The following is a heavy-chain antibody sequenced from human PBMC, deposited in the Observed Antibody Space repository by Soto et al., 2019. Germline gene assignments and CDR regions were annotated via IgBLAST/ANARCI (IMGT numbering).Heavy chain of an antibody. V-gene: IGHV3-23*01. CDR3: AKDVNYDSSGDDAFDI. D-gene: IGHD3-22*01. CDR1: GFTFSSYA. Sequence: GGSLRLSCAASGFTFSSYAMSWVRQAPGKGLEWVSAISGSGGSTYYADSVKGRFTISRDNSKNTLYLQMNSLRAEDTAVYYCAKDVNYDSSGDDAFDIWGQGTMVTVSS. CDR2: ISGSGGST. J-gene: IGHJ3*02.